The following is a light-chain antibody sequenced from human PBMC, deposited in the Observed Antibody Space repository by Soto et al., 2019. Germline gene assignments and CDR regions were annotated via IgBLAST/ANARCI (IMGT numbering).Light chain of an antibody. J-gene: IGKJ1*01. V-gene: IGKV1-6*01. CDR3: LQDHSYPST. CDR2: AAS. CDR1: QDIRSD. Sequence: IQLNQSPSSLSSYLIAIVTITFLAVQDIRSDLGWYQHKPGKAPRLLIHAASSLQSGVPSRFSGSASGTEFTLTISSLQPEDLASYYCLQDHSYPSTFGQGTKVDI.